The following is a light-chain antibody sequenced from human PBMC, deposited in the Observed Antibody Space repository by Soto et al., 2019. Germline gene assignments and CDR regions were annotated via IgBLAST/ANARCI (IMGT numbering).Light chain of an antibody. V-gene: IGLV2-14*01. CDR2: DVT. CDR1: SSDVGGYNS. J-gene: IGLJ1*01. Sequence: QSALTQPASVSGSPGQSITISCTGTSSDVGGYNSVSWYQQHPGKAPKLMLNDVTNRPSGVSNRFSGSKSGSTASLTISGLQAEDEADYYCSSYTRSSLYVFGTGTKVTVL. CDR3: SSYTRSSLYV.